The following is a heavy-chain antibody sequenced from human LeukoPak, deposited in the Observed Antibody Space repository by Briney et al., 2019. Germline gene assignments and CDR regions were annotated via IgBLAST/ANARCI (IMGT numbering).Heavy chain of an antibody. V-gene: IGHV4-4*02. CDR3: ASGPVVVAAITDAFDI. CDR1: GGSISSSNW. J-gene: IGHJ3*02. D-gene: IGHD2-15*01. Sequence: SGTLSLTCAVSGGSISSSNWWSWVRQPPGKGLEWTGEIYHSGSTNYNPSLKSRVTISVDKSKNQFSLKLSSVTAADTAVYYCASGPVVVAAITDAFDIWGQGTMVTVSS. CDR2: IYHSGST.